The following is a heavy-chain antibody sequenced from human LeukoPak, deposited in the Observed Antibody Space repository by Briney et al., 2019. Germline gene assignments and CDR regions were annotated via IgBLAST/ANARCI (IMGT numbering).Heavy chain of an antibody. CDR3: ARDFYEQWLVRYYFDY. CDR1: GFTFSSYG. CDR2: IWYDGSNK. J-gene: IGHJ4*02. V-gene: IGHV3-33*01. D-gene: IGHD6-19*01. Sequence: GRSLRLSCAASGFTFSSYGMHWVRQAPGKGLEWVAVIWYDGSNKYYADSVKGRLTISRDNSKNTLYLQMNSLRAEDTAVYYCARDFYEQWLVRYYFDYWGQGTLVTVSS.